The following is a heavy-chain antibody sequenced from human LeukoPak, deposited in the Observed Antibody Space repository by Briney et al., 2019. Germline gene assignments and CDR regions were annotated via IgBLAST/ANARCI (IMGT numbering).Heavy chain of an antibody. V-gene: IGHV4-38-2*02. CDR1: GYSTSSGYY. J-gene: IGHJ6*03. CDR3: ARATYYYYMDV. Sequence: SETLSLTCTVSGYSTSSGYYWSWIRQPPGKEVEWIGNIYHSGSTYYNPSLKSRVTISVDRSKNQFSLRLSSVTAADTAVYYCARATYYYYMDVWGKGTTVTVSS. CDR2: IYHSGST.